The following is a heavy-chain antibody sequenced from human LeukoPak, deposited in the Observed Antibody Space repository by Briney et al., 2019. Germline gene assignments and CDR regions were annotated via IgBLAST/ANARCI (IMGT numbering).Heavy chain of an antibody. J-gene: IGHJ3*02. Sequence: ASVKVSCKAFGGTFSSYAISWVRQAPGQGLEWMGGIIPIFGTANYAQKFQGRVTITTDESTSTAYMELSSLRSEDTAVYYCARKQRYSSIDAFDIWGQGTMVTVSS. D-gene: IGHD6-13*01. CDR3: ARKQRYSSIDAFDI. V-gene: IGHV1-69*05. CDR2: IIPIFGTA. CDR1: GGTFSSYA.